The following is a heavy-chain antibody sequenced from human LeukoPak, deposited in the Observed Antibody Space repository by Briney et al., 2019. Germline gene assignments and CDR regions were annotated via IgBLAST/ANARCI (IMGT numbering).Heavy chain of an antibody. Sequence: SVKVSCKASGGTFSSYAISWVRQAPGQGLEWMGRIIPILGIANYAQKFQGRVTITADKSTSTAYMELSSLRSEDTAVYYCASGYSSSSLLDYWGQGTLVTVSS. CDR1: GGTFSSYA. J-gene: IGHJ4*02. CDR3: ASGYSSSSLLDY. D-gene: IGHD6-6*01. CDR2: IIPILGIA. V-gene: IGHV1-69*04.